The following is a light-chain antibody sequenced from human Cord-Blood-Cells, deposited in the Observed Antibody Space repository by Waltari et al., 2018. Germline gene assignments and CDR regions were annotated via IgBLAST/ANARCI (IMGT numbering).Light chain of an antibody. CDR1: SSAVGGYNY. J-gene: IGLJ3*02. V-gene: IGLV2-8*01. CDR3: SSYAGSNNWV. Sequence: QSALTQPPSASGPPGQSVTISCTGTSSAVGGYNYVPWYQQHPGKAPKLMIYEVSKRPSGVPDRFSGSKSGNTASLTVSGLQAEDEADYYCSSYAGSNNWVFGGGTKLTVL. CDR2: EVS.